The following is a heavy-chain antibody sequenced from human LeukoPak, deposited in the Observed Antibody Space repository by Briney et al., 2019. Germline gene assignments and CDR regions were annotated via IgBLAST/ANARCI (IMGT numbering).Heavy chain of an antibody. Sequence: GGSLRLSCVASGFIFSDYWMSWMRQAPGKGLEWVANIKYDGDEEHYVDSVKGRFTISRDNAKNSLYLQLNSLRVEDTAVYYCKSGGAAPGSFDNWGQGTLVTVSP. CDR3: KSGGAAPGSFDN. V-gene: IGHV3-7*01. CDR2: IKYDGDEE. J-gene: IGHJ4*02. D-gene: IGHD6-13*01. CDR1: GFIFSDYW.